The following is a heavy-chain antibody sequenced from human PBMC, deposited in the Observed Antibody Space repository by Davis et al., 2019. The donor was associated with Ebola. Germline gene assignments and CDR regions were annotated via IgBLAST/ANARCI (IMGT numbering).Heavy chain of an antibody. Sequence: ASVKVSCKASGYTFTSYGISWVRQAPGQGLEWMGWISAYNGNTNYAQKLQGRVTLTTDASTSTASMELRSLRSDDTAVYYCARDDKGGRWSWFDPWGQGTLVTVSS. CDR3: ARDDKGGRWSWFDP. D-gene: IGHD4-23*01. V-gene: IGHV1-18*01. CDR1: GYTFTSYG. J-gene: IGHJ5*02. CDR2: ISAYNGNT.